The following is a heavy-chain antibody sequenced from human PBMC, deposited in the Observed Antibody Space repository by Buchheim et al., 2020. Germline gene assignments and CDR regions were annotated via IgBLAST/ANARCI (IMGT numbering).Heavy chain of an antibody. Sequence: QLQLQESGSGLVKPSQTLSLTCAVSGGSISSGGYSWSWIRQPPGKGLEWIGYIYHSGSTYYNPSLKSRVTISVNRAKNPFSLKLSSVTAADTAVYYCAREVELATPPARWFDPWGQGTL. J-gene: IGHJ5*02. CDR3: AREVELATPPARWFDP. CDR2: IYHSGST. D-gene: IGHD5-24*01. CDR1: GGSISSGGYS. V-gene: IGHV4-30-2*01.